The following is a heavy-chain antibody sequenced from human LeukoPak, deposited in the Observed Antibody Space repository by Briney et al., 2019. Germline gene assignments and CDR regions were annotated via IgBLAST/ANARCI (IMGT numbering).Heavy chain of an antibody. CDR2: IKHDESEK. J-gene: IGHJ6*02. V-gene: IGHV3-7*03. Sequence: GGSLRLSCTASGFTFSTYWMTWVRQAPGKGLERVANIKHDESEKYYVDSVKGRFTISRDNAKNSVFLQMNNLRAEDTALYYCVRSMDVWGQGTTVTVSS. CDR3: VRSMDV. CDR1: GFTFSTYW.